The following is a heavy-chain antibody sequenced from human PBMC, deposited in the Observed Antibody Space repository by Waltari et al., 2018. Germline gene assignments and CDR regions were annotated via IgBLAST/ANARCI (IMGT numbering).Heavy chain of an antibody. V-gene: IGHV3-30*03. CDR3: QSAMSAFDI. D-gene: IGHD2-2*01. CDR2: ISYDGRNK. J-gene: IGHJ3*02. Sequence: QVQLVESGGGVVQPGRSLRLSCAASGFTFSTYAMHWVRQAPGKGLEWVAVISYDGRNKDYIDSVKSRFTSSRDNSKNTLYMQMNSLRAEDTAVYYCQSAMSAFDIWGQGTMVTVSS. CDR1: GFTFSTYA.